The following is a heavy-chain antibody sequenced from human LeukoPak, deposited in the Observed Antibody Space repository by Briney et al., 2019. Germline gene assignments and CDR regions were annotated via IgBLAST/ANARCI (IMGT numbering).Heavy chain of an antibody. CDR1: GFTFSSYA. Sequence: GGTLRLSCAASGFTFSSYAMSWVRQAPGKGLEWVSAITGSGGGTYYADSVKGRFSISRDNSKNTVYLQMNSLRAEDTAVYYCARSTMTDYWGQGTLVTVSS. J-gene: IGHJ4*02. CDR3: ARSTMTDY. V-gene: IGHV3-23*01. CDR2: ITGSGGGT. D-gene: IGHD3-3*01.